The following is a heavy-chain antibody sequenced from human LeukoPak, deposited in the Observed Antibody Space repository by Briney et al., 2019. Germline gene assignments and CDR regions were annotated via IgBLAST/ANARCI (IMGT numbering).Heavy chain of an antibody. CDR3: ARDCSGGSCYGAFDI. Sequence: SETLSLTCTVSGASIRSGDYYWGWIRQPPGKGLEWIGYIYDSGSTYYNPSLKSRITISLDTSENRFSLKLSSVTATDTAVYYCARDCSGGSCYGAFDIWGQGTMVTVSS. V-gene: IGHV4-30-4*01. D-gene: IGHD2-15*01. J-gene: IGHJ3*02. CDR2: IYDSGST. CDR1: GASIRSGDYY.